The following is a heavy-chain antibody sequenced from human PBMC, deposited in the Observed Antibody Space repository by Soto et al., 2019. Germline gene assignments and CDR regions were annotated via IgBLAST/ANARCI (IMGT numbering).Heavy chain of an antibody. Sequence: SETLSLTCTVSGDSITSSTYYWGWIRQPPGKGLEWIGSIYYSGSTYYNPSLNSRVTISVDTSRIHFSLKLISVTAADTAVYYCARQSYDSRDYVDYWGQGTLVTVS. J-gene: IGHJ4*02. CDR1: GDSITSSTYY. D-gene: IGHD3-22*01. V-gene: IGHV4-39*01. CDR3: ARQSYDSRDYVDY. CDR2: IYYSGST.